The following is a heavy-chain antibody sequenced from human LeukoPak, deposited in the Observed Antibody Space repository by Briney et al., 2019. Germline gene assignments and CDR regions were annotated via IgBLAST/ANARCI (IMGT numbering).Heavy chain of an antibody. D-gene: IGHD6-19*01. Sequence: SETLSLTCTVSGGSISSYYWSWIRQPPGKGLEWIGYIYYSGSTNYNPSLKSRVTISVDTSKNQFSLKVSSVTAADTAVYYCARGVAVAGMGDDYYYYGMDVWGQGTTVTVSS. J-gene: IGHJ6*02. CDR2: IYYSGST. CDR1: GGSISSYY. V-gene: IGHV4-59*01. CDR3: ARGVAVAGMGDDYYYYGMDV.